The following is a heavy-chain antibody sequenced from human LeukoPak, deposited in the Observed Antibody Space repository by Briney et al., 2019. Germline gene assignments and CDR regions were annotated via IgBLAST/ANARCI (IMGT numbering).Heavy chain of an antibody. CDR1: GYSFSTYW. V-gene: IGHV5-51*01. J-gene: IGHJ4*02. D-gene: IGHD6-19*01. CDR3: ARRQREWLNRPLDY. Sequence: EESLNISCKGSGYSFSTYWIAWVRQMPGKGLEWMGIIYPGDSDTRYSPSFQGQVTISADKSISTAYLQWSSLKASDSAIYYCARRQREWLNRPLDYWGQGTLVTVSS. CDR2: IYPGDSDT.